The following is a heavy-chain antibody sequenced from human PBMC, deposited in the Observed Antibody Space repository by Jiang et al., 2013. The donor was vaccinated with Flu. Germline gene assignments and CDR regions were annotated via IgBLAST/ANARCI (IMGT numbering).Heavy chain of an antibody. J-gene: IGHJ3*02. CDR3: ARDIIVVVTGGGDAFDI. CDR1: GGSISSSNW. D-gene: IGHD2-21*02. V-gene: IGHV4-4*02. CDR2: IYHSGST. Sequence: GPGLVKPSGTLSLTCAVSGGSISSSNWWSWVRQPPGKGLEWIGEIYHSGSTNYNPSLKSRVTISVDKSKNQFSLKLSSVTAADTAVYYCARDIIVVVTGGGDAFDIWGQGTMVTVSS.